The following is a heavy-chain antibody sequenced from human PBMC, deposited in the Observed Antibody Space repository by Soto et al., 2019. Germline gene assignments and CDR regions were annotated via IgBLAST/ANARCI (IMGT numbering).Heavy chain of an antibody. CDR3: ARDAGGSGYDADAFDI. D-gene: IGHD5-12*01. CDR1: GFTFSSYS. J-gene: IGHJ3*02. V-gene: IGHV3-21*01. Sequence: GGSLRLSCAASGFTFSSYSMNWVRQAPGKGLEWVSSISSSSSYIYYADSVKGRFTISRDNAKNSLYLQMNSLRAEDTAVYYCARDAGGSGYDADAFDIWGQGTMVTVSS. CDR2: ISSSSSYI.